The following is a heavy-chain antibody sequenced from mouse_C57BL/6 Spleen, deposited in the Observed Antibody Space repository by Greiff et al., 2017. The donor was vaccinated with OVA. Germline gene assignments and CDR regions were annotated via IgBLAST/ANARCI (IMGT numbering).Heavy chain of an antibody. CDR2: INPNNGGT. D-gene: IGHD2-4*01. CDR1: GYTFTDYN. Sequence: VQLKQSGPELVKPGASVKIPCKASGYTFTDYNMDWVKQSHGKSLEWIGDINPNNGGTIYNQKFKGKATLTVDKSSSTAYMELRSLTSEDTAVYYCARSDYDYDVGWFAYWGQGTLVTVSA. J-gene: IGHJ3*01. CDR3: ARSDYDYDVGWFAY. V-gene: IGHV1-18*01.